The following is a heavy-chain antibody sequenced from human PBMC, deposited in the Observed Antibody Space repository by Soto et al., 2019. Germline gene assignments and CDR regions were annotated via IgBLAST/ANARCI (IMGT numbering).Heavy chain of an antibody. Sequence: PGESLKISCKGSGYSFSTHWVGWVLERPWKGLEWMGIIYPGDSDTRYSPSFRGQVTISSDETTTTAYLRWTTLKASDTAMYFCARSQFDYLWGTSGYLVSWGQGTLVTVSS. CDR2: IYPGDSDT. D-gene: IGHD3-16*01. V-gene: IGHV5-51*01. J-gene: IGHJ4*02. CDR1: GYSFSTHW. CDR3: ARSQFDYLWGTSGYLVS.